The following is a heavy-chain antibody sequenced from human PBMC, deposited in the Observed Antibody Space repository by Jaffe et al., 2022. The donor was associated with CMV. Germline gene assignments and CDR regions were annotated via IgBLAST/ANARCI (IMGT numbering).Heavy chain of an antibody. CDR3: ARNAAIARTPSLDY. V-gene: IGHV3-9*01. J-gene: IGHJ4*02. Sequence: EVQLVESGGGLVQPGRSLRLSCAASGFTFDDYAMHWVRQAPGKGLEWVSGISWNSGSIGYADSVKGRFTISRDNAKNSLYLQMNSLRAEDTALYYCARNAAIARTPSLDYWGQGTLVTVSS. D-gene: IGHD6-13*01. CDR2: ISWNSGSI. CDR1: GFTFDDYA.